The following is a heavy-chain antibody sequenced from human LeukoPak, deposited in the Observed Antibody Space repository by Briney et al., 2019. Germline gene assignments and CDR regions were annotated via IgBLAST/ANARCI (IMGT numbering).Heavy chain of an antibody. CDR1: GFTFSSYG. CDR3: ARDLEPGYYGSGSYPDY. CDR2: IWYDGSNK. J-gene: IGHJ4*02. V-gene: IGHV3-33*01. D-gene: IGHD3-10*01. Sequence: GRSLRLSCAASGFTFSSYGMHWVRQAPGKGLEWVAVIWYDGSNKYYADSVKGRFTISRDNSKNTLYLQMNSLRAEDTAVYCCARDLEPGYYGSGSYPDYWGQGTLVTVSS.